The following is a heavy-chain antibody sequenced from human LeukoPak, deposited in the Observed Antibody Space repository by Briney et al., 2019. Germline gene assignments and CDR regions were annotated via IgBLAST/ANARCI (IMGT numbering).Heavy chain of an antibody. V-gene: IGHV4-4*02. J-gene: IGHJ4*02. D-gene: IGHD3-3*01. CDR3: ARKGLRSGYVPLDY. CDR2: IYHSGST. Sequence: SETLSLTCAVSGDSISSNSWWSWVRLPPGKGLKWIGEIYHSGSTNYNPSLKSRVTISVDKSKNQFSLKLRSVTAADTAVYYCARKGLRSGYVPLDYWGQGTLVTVSS. CDR1: GDSISSNSW.